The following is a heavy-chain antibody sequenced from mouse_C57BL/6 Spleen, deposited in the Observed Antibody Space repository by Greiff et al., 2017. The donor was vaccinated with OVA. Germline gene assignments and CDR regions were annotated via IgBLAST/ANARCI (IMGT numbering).Heavy chain of an antibody. CDR3: AICPYDYYALDY. V-gene: IGHV1-74*01. J-gene: IGHJ4*01. CDR1: FSPFPLYF. D-gene: IGHD6-5*01. CDR2: IHPSYSYT. Sequence: SFSPFPLYFLPFFPHLPFQFLYFILIIHPSYSYTNYKQHFNVKATLTVDKSSSTAYMQLSSLTSEDSAVYYCAICPYDYYALDYWGQGTSVTVSS.